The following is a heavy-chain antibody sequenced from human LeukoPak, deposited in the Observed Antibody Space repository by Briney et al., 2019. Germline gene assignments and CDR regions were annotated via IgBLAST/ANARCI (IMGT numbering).Heavy chain of an antibody. CDR2: IYYSGST. V-gene: IGHV4-30-4*08. D-gene: IGHD6-19*01. Sequence: SQTLSLTCTVSGGSISSGDYYWSWIRQPPGKGLEWIGYIYYSGSTYYNPSLKSRVTISVDTSKNQFSLKLSSVTAADTAVYSCARGAVAVPFDYWGQGTLVTVSS. CDR3: ARGAVAVPFDY. J-gene: IGHJ4*02. CDR1: GGSISSGDYY.